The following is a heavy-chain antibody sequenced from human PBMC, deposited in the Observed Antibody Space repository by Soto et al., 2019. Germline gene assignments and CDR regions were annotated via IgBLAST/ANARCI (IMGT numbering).Heavy chain of an antibody. Sequence: QVQLVESGGGVVQPGRSLRLSCAASGLTLSNYGMHWVRQAPGKGLEWVAVIWYDGITKYYADSVKGRFTISRDNSKNTLDLQMNSLRADDTAVYYCATMYNYYGSVFWGQGTLVTVSS. CDR3: ATMYNYYGSVF. J-gene: IGHJ4*02. V-gene: IGHV3-33*01. CDR2: IWYDGITK. CDR1: GLTLSNYG. D-gene: IGHD3-10*01.